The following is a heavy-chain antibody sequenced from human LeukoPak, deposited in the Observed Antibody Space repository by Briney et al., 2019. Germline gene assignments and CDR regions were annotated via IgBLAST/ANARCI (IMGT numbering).Heavy chain of an antibody. CDR1: GFTFSIYT. CDR2: ITSSSSSM. Sequence: PGGSLRLSCVASGFTFSIYTMSWVRQAPGKGLEWVSSITSSSSSMYSADSVKGRLTISRDNAKNSLYLQMNSLRAEDTAVYCCARDLAWGGYWGQGTLVTVSS. D-gene: IGHD7-27*01. CDR3: ARDLAWGGY. J-gene: IGHJ4*02. V-gene: IGHV3-21*01.